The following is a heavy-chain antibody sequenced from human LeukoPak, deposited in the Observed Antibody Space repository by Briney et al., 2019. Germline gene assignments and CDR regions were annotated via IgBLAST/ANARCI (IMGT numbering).Heavy chain of an antibody. CDR3: AKSSNFLERLLLPGAFDI. V-gene: IGHV3-23*01. D-gene: IGHD3-3*01. J-gene: IGHJ3*02. CDR2: ISGSGGST. Sequence: GGSLRLSCAASGFTFSSYAMSWVRQAPGKGLEWVSAISGSGGSTYYADSVKGRFTISRDNSKNTLYLQMNSLRAEDTAVYYCAKSSNFLERLLLPGAFDIWGQGTMVTVSS. CDR1: GFTFSSYA.